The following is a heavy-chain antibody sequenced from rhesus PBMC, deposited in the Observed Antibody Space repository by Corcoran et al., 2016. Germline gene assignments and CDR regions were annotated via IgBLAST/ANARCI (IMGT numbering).Heavy chain of an antibody. J-gene: IGHJ5-2*02. V-gene: IGHV4-106*01. Sequence: QVQLQESGPGLVKPSETLSLTCAVSGGSISAVYYWSWFRHPPGKGLEWIGYIYGSGGGTNYNPYLKNRVTISIDTSKNQFSLKLSSVTAADTAVYYCARFGSWGSLDVWGRGVLVTVSS. CDR3: ARFGSWGSLDV. D-gene: IGHD3-16*01. CDR1: GGSISAVYY. CDR2: IYGSGGGT.